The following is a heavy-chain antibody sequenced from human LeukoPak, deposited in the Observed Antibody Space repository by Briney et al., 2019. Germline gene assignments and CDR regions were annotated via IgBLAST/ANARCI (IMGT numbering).Heavy chain of an antibody. CDR1: GFTFSSYV. J-gene: IGHJ4*02. D-gene: IGHD6-19*01. CDR3: AKGSSSDCINY. CDR2: ISGRGGST. Sequence: GGSLRLSCAASGFTFSSYVMSWVRQAPGKGLELVWAISGRGGSTYYADSVKGRFTISRDNSKNTLYLQINSLRVEDTAVYYCAKGSSSDCINYWGQGTLVTVSS. V-gene: IGHV3-23*01.